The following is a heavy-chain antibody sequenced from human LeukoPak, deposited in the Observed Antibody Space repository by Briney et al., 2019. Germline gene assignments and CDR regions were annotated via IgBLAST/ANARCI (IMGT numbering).Heavy chain of an antibody. CDR2: ISTYNGNT. J-gene: IGHJ3*02. CDR1: GYTFTSYG. D-gene: IGHD3-22*01. V-gene: IGHV1-18*01. Sequence: ASVKVSCKTSGYTFTSYGISWVRQAPGQGLEWMGWISTYNGNTDYAQKLQGRVTMTTDTSTSTAYMELRSLRSDDTAVYYCARDQNSGYYQIHDAFDIWGQGTMVTVSS. CDR3: ARDQNSGYYQIHDAFDI.